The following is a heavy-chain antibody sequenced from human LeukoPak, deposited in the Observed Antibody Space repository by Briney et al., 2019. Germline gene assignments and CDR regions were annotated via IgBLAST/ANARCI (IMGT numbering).Heavy chain of an antibody. J-gene: IGHJ4*02. V-gene: IGHV3-30*03. CDR3: ASLLLYCSGSTCFSDY. CDR1: GFTLSSYG. D-gene: IGHD2-15*01. Sequence: PGGSLRLSCAASGFTLSSYGIHWVRQAPGKGLEWVAVISSDGNHKYYADSVKGRFTISSDNSKNTLYLQMNSLRTEDTAVYYCASLLLYCSGSTCFSDYWGQGTLVTVSS. CDR2: ISSDGNHK.